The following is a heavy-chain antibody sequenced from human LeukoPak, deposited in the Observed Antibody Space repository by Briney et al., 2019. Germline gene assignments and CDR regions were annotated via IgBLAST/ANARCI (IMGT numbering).Heavy chain of an antibody. J-gene: IGHJ4*02. Sequence: GGSLRLSCAASGFTFSNYEFNWVRQAPGKGLEWVSYISSSGRNIYYADSVKGRFTISRDNAKNSLYLQMNTLRAEDTAIYSCATRPTVGGTTPTFDHWGQGTPVTVSS. CDR2: ISSSGRNI. CDR1: GFTFSNYE. V-gene: IGHV3-48*03. D-gene: IGHD1-26*01. CDR3: ATRPTVGGTTPTFDH.